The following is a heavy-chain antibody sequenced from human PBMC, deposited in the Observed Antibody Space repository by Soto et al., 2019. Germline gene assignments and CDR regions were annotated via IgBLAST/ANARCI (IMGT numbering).Heavy chain of an antibody. CDR3: ARDPRGRGFDY. CDR2: IYYSGST. J-gene: IGHJ4*02. D-gene: IGHD1-26*01. CDR1: GGSISSGGYY. Sequence: SETLSLTCTVSGGSISSGGYYWSWIRQHPGKGLEWIGYIYYSGSTYYNPSLKSRVTISVDTSKNQFSLKLSSVTAADTAVYYCARDPRGRGFDYWGQGTLVTVSS. V-gene: IGHV4-31*03.